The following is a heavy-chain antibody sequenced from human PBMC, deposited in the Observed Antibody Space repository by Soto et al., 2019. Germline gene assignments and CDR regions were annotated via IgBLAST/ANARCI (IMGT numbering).Heavy chain of an antibody. CDR2: VIPIFGTA. V-gene: IGHV1-69*01. Sequence: QVQLVQSGAEVKKPGSSVKVSCKASGGTFSSYAISWVRQPPGQGLEWMGGVIPIFGTANYAQKVQGRVTITADESTSTAYMELSSLRSEDTAVYYCASTMMFGPIELSYYFDYWGQGTLVTVSA. CDR1: GGTFSSYA. D-gene: IGHD3-10*02. J-gene: IGHJ4*02. CDR3: ASTMMFGPIELSYYFDY.